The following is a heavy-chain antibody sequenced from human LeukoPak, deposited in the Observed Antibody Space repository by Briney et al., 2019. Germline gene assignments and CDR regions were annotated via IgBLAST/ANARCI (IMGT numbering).Heavy chain of an antibody. CDR2: INPNSGVT. D-gene: IGHD5-24*01. Sequence: ASVKVSCKISGYSFTAFYIHWVRQAPGQGLEWMGWINPNSGVTNYAQKFQGRVTMTRDTSISTAYMELSRLTSDDTAVYYCASRDGPQGAFDHWGQGTLVTVSS. V-gene: IGHV1-2*02. CDR3: ASRDGPQGAFDH. CDR1: GYSFTAFY. J-gene: IGHJ4*02.